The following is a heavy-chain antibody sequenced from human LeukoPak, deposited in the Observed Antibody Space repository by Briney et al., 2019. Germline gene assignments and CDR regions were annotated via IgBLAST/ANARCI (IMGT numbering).Heavy chain of an antibody. CDR2: ISYDGSNK. CDR3: ARTLQLWSPRFDY. CDR1: GFTFSNYA. Sequence: GGSLRLSCAASGFTFSNYAMNWVRQAPGKGLEWVAVISYDGSNKYYADSVKGRFTISRDNSKNTLYLQMNSLRAEDTAVYYCARTLQLWSPRFDYWGQGTLVTVSS. J-gene: IGHJ4*02. V-gene: IGHV3-30-3*01. D-gene: IGHD5-18*01.